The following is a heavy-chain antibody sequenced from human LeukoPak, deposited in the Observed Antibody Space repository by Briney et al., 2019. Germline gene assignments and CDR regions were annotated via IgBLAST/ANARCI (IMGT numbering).Heavy chain of an antibody. Sequence: GSLRLSCAASGFTFSSYVMYWVREAPGKGLEYVSSISSNGGSTYYANSVKGRFTISRDNSENTLYLQMGSLRAEDMAVYYCARGGQSKYDSSGYLNYFDYWGQGTLVTVSS. D-gene: IGHD3-22*01. CDR2: ISSNGGST. J-gene: IGHJ4*02. V-gene: IGHV3-64*01. CDR3: ARGGQSKYDSSGYLNYFDY. CDR1: GFTFSSYV.